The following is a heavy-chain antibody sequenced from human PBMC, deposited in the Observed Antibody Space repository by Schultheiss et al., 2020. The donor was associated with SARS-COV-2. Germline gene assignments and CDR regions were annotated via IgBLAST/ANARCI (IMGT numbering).Heavy chain of an antibody. D-gene: IGHD6-13*01. J-gene: IGHJ6*03. V-gene: IGHV4-39*07. Sequence: SETLSLTCTVSGCSISSSSYYWGWIRQPPGKGLEWIGSIYYSGGTNYNPSPKSRVTMSVDTSKNQFSLKLSHVTAANTAVYYCARDTTWGSSSWSLSYYYLNVWGKGTTVTVSS. CDR2: IYYSGGT. CDR1: GCSISSSSYY. CDR3: ARDTTWGSSSWSLSYYYLNV.